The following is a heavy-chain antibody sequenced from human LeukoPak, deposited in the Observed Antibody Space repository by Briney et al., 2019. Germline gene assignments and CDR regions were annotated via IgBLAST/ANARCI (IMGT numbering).Heavy chain of an antibody. CDR2: MYNSGGS. CDR1: GGSVSSGGHY. D-gene: IGHD6-13*01. J-gene: IGHJ4*02. CDR3: VRVPAAGTGPDY. Sequence: KPSETLSLTCTVSGGSVSSGGHYWSWIRQPPGKGLEWIGYMYNSGGSNYSPSLKSRVTMSADTSKNQFSLNLSSVTAADTAVYYCVRVPAAGTGPDYWGQGTLVTVSS. V-gene: IGHV4-61*08.